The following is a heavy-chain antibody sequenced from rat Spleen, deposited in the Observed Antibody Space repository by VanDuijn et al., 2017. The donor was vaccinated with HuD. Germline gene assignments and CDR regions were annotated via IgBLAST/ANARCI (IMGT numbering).Heavy chain of an antibody. CDR1: GFTFNNCD. Sequence: EVQLVESGGGLVQPGRSLKLSCAASGFTFNNCDMAWVRQTPTKGLEWVASISPGGGNTYYRDSVKGRFTVSRDNAKSILYLQMDSLRSEDTATYYCTTGGAGAYWGQGVMVTVSS. CDR3: TTGGAGAY. CDR2: ISPGGGNT. D-gene: IGHD1-1*01. V-gene: IGHV5S23*01. J-gene: IGHJ2*01.